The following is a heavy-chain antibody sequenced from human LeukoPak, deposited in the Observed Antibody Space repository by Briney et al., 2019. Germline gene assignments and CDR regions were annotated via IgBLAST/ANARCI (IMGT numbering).Heavy chain of an antibody. J-gene: IGHJ4*02. Sequence: GESLRHSCAASGFTFSRYWMNWVRQAPGKGPVWFSRIASDGSSTTYADSVKGRFSISRDNAKNTLYLQMYSLRVEDTAVYYCARGRPHGNDYWGQGTLVTVSS. CDR1: GFTFSRYW. V-gene: IGHV3-74*01. CDR3: ARGRPHGNDY. CDR2: IASDGSST. D-gene: IGHD4-23*01.